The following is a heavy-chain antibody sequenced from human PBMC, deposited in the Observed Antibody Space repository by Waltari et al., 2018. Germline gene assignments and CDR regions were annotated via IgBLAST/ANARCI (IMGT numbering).Heavy chain of an antibody. D-gene: IGHD3-22*01. Sequence: QLQLQESGPGLLKPSETLSLTCTVSGGSISISSYYWGWIRQTPGEGLEWIGSLHYRGNTYNNPSLQSRVTISVDTSKNQFSLKLTSVTAADTAVYYCARHGPYYDSIYYSDFWGQGTLVTVSS. CDR3: ARHGPYYDSIYYSDF. CDR1: GGSISISSYY. V-gene: IGHV4-39*01. CDR2: LHYRGNT. J-gene: IGHJ4*02.